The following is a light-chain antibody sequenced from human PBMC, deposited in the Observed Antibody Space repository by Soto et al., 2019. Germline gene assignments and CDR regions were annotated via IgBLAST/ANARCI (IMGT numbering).Light chain of an antibody. V-gene: IGLV2-11*01. CDR1: SSDVGSYNY. Sequence: QSALTQPASVSGSPGQSITISCTGTSSDVGSYNYVSWYQQHPGKAPKLIIYDVTKRPSGVPDRFSGSKSGNTASLTISGLQAEDEVDYYCCSYAGGYIFVFGTGTKLTVL. CDR3: CSYAGGYIFV. J-gene: IGLJ1*01. CDR2: DVT.